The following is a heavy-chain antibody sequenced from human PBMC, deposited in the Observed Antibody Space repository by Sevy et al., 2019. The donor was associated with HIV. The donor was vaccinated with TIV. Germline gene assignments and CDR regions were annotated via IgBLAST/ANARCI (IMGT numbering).Heavy chain of an antibody. CDR2: IYYNGHI. J-gene: IGHJ4*02. Sequence: SETLSLTCTVSGGSITSLYWNWIRQPPGKGLEWIANIYYNGHINYNPSLKRRVTLSLDTSKNQFFLRLSSVTAADTAMYYCAGENAWGRGYSWGQGTLVTVSS. V-gene: IGHV4-59*08. D-gene: IGHD1-26*01. CDR1: GGSITSLY. CDR3: AGENAWGRGYS.